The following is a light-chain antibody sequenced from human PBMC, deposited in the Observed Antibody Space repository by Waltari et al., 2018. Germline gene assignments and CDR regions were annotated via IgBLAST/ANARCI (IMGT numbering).Light chain of an antibody. J-gene: IGKJ2*01. V-gene: IGKV3-15*01. CDR3: QQYNNWPNT. CDR1: QSVSSN. Sequence: EIVMTQSPATLSVSPGERATLSCRASQSVSSNLAWYQQKPGHAPRLLIYGASTRATGIPSRCSGSGSGTEFTLTISSLQSEDFAVYHCQQYNNWPNTFGQGTKLEIK. CDR2: GAS.